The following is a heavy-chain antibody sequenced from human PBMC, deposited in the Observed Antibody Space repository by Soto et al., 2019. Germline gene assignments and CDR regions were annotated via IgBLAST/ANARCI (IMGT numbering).Heavy chain of an antibody. CDR3: ATDYDYGDYDFDY. J-gene: IGHJ4*02. CDR1: GYTLTELS. Sequence: ASVKVSCKVSGYTLTELSMHWVRQAPGKGLEWMGGFDPEDGETIYAQKFQGRVTMTEDTSTDTAYMGLSSLRSEDTAVYYCATDYDYGDYDFDYWGQGTLVTVSS. CDR2: FDPEDGET. V-gene: IGHV1-24*01. D-gene: IGHD4-17*01.